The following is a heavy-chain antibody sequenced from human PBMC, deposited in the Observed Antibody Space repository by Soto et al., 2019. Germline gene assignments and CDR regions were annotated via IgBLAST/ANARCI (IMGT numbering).Heavy chain of an antibody. D-gene: IGHD2-8*01. J-gene: IGHJ6*02. V-gene: IGHV1-69*01. CDR1: GGTFRSYA. CDR3: ARDMETNYLYCMDA. Sequence: QVQLVQSGAEVREPGSSVKVSCEASGGTFRSYAINWVRQAPGQGLEWMGGIIPMFGKANYAEKFLGRLTITADEATRTASMEVSSLTSSDTAVYACARDMETNYLYCMDAWVLGSKCTVTS. CDR2: IIPMFGKA.